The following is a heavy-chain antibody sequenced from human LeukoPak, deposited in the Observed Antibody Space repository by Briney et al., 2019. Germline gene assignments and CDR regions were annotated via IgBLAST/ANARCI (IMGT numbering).Heavy chain of an antibody. J-gene: IGHJ4*02. CDR3: ARVGTYGSGSYLSWLDY. CDR2: IYTSGST. Sequence: PSETLSLTCTVSGGSISSYYWSWIRQPAGKGLEWIGRIYTSGSTNYNPSLKSRVTISVDTSKNQFSLKLSSVTAADTAVYYCARVGTYGSGSYLSWLDYWGQGTLVTVSS. CDR1: GGSISSYY. V-gene: IGHV4-4*07. D-gene: IGHD3-10*01.